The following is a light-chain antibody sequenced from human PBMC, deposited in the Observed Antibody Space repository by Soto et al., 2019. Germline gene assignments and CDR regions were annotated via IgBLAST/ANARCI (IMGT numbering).Light chain of an antibody. CDR1: QSLLYASNNKNY. V-gene: IGKV4-1*01. J-gene: IGKJ2*01. Sequence: DIVMTQSPDSLAVSLGERATINCKSSQSLLYASNNKNYLAWYQHKPGQPPKLLIYWASTRESGVLDRFSGSGSGTDFTLTISSLQAEDVAVYYCQQYYSTPYTLGQGTKLEI. CDR3: QQYYSTPYT. CDR2: WAS.